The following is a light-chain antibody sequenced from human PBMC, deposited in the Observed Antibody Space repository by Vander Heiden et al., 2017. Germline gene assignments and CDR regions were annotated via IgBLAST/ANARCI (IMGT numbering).Light chain of an antibody. CDR2: DVS. CDR1: SSDVGDYNY. Sequence: QSALTQPASVSGSPGQSITISCTGTSSDVGDYNYVSWYQQHPGKAPKLLIYDVSKRPSGVSKRFSGSKSGNTASLIISGLQAEDEAEYHCSSYANSSTLIFGGGTKVTVL. CDR3: SSYANSSTLI. J-gene: IGLJ2*01. V-gene: IGLV2-14*03.